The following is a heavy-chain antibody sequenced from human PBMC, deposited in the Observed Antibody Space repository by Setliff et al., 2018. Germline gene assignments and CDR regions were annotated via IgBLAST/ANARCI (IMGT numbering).Heavy chain of an antibody. D-gene: IGHD1-1*01. V-gene: IGHV3-15*01. CDR3: TSGKLERRTGHHYFMDV. CDR1: GFTFSNDW. J-gene: IGHJ6*03. CDR2: IKSKTDGGTT. Sequence: PGGSLRLSCAASGFTFSNDWMSWVRQAPGKGLEWIGHIKSKTDGGTTDYAAPVKGRFTISRDDSKNTLYLQMNSLKTEDTAVYYCTSGKLERRTGHHYFMDVWGKGTTVTV.